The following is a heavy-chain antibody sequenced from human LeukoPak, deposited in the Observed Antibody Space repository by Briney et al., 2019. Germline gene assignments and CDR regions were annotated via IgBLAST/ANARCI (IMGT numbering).Heavy chain of an antibody. CDR1: GFTFSSYS. D-gene: IGHD3-9*01. CDR2: ISSSSSYI. V-gene: IGHV3-21*01. Sequence: GGSLRLSCAASGFTFSSYSMNWVRQAPGKGLEWVSFISSSSSYIYYADSVKGRFTISRDNAKNSLYLQMNSLRAEDTAVYYCARGLYYDILTGYWAGYYYYMDVWGKGTTVTVSS. CDR3: ARGLYYDILTGYWAGYYYYMDV. J-gene: IGHJ6*03.